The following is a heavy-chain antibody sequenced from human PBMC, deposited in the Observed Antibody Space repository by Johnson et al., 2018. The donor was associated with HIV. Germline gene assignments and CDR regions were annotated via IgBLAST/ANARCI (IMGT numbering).Heavy chain of an antibody. D-gene: IGHD2-21*01. CDR3: ARGGHAVVAKPFGAFDI. CDR2: ISYDGSNK. V-gene: IGHV3-30-3*01. J-gene: IGHJ3*02. Sequence: QVQLVESGGGVVQPGRSLRLSCAASGFTFSSYAMHWVRQTPGKGLAWVAVISYDGSNKYYADSVKGRFTISRDNSKNTLYLQMNSLRAEDTAVYYCARGGHAVVAKPFGAFDIWGQGTMVTVSS. CDR1: GFTFSSYA.